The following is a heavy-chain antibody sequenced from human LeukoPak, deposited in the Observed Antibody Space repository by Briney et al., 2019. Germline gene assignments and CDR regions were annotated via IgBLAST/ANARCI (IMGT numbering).Heavy chain of an antibody. CDR3: AKDSPALGHWSFDI. V-gene: IGHV3-7*01. CDR1: GFTFSSYW. J-gene: IGHJ3*02. CDR2: IKQDGSEK. Sequence: GGSLRLSCAASGFTFSSYWMSWVRQAPGKGLEWVANIKQDGSEKYYVDSVKGRFTISRDNSKNTQYLQMNSLRADDAAVYYCAKDSPALGHWSFDIWGQGTMVTVSS.